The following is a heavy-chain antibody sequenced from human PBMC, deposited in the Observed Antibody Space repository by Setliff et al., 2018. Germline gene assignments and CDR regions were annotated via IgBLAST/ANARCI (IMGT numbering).Heavy chain of an antibody. CDR1: GASISGNSYY. J-gene: IGHJ5*02. CDR3: GRGFSRIGGWGNWFDP. V-gene: IGHV4-39*07. Sequence: SETLSLTCTVSGASISGNSYYWAWIRQPPGKGLEWIASTFYGGNTYYNPSLKSRVTMSVDTSKSQFSLKLTSVTAADTAVYYCGRGFSRIGGWGNWFDPWGQGILVTVSS. CDR2: TFYGGNT. D-gene: IGHD2-15*01.